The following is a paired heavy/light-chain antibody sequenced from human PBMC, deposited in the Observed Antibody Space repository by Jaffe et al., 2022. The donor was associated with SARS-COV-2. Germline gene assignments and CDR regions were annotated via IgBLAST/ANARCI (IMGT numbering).Heavy chain of an antibody. V-gene: IGHV3-23*01. CDR3: AKPGPGYSSSWDHWRYYGMDV. CDR2: ISGSGVST. CDR1: GFTFRSYG. J-gene: IGHJ6*02. Sequence: EVRLLESGGGLVQPGGSLRLACAASGFTFRSYGMSWVRQAPGKGLEWVSVISGSGVSTYYADSVKGRLTISRDNSKNTLYLQMNSLRAEDTAVYYCAKPGPGYSSSWDHWRYYGMDVWGQGTTVTVSS. D-gene: IGHD6-13*01.
Light chain of an antibody. CDR3: QSYDSSLSGVV. Sequence: QSVLTQPPSVSGAPGQRVTISCTGSSSNIGAAYDVHWYQQLPGTAPKLLIYGNSNRPSGVPDRFSGSKSGTSASLAISGLQAEDEADYYCQSYDSSLSGVVFGGGTKLTVL. V-gene: IGLV1-40*01. J-gene: IGLJ2*01. CDR2: GNS. CDR1: SSNIGAAYD.